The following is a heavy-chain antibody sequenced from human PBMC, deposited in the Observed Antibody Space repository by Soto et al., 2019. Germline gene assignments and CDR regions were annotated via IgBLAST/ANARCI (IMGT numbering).Heavy chain of an antibody. CDR3: AKDGIAAAGPIDYYYYYSMDV. J-gene: IGHJ6*03. Sequence: EVQLVESGGGLVQPGRSLRLSCAASGFTFDDYAMHWVRQAPGKGLEWVSGISWNSGSIVYADSVKGRFTISRDKAKNSLYLQMNSLRDEDTALYYCAKDGIAAAGPIDYYYYYSMDVWGKGTTVTVSS. CDR2: ISWNSGSI. D-gene: IGHD6-13*01. CDR1: GFTFDDYA. V-gene: IGHV3-9*01.